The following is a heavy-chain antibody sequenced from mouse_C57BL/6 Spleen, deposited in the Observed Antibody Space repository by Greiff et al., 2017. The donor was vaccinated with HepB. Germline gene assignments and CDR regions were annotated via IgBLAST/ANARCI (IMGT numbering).Heavy chain of an antibody. V-gene: IGHV1-42*01. CDR3: ARGRGPDY. Sequence: EVQLQQSGPELVKPGASVKISCKASGYSFTGYYMNWVKQSPEKSLEWIGEINPSTGGTTYNQKFKAKATLTVDKSSSTAYMQLKSLTSEDSAVYYCARGRGPDYWGQGTTLTVSS. J-gene: IGHJ2*01. D-gene: IGHD3-3*01. CDR2: INPSTGGT. CDR1: GYSFTGYY.